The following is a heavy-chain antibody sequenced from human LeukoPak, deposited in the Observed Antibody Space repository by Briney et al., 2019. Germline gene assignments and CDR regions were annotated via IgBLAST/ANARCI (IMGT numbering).Heavy chain of an antibody. CDR3: ARDSSPYYYDSRAHAFDI. V-gene: IGHV4-39*07. Sequence: SETLSLTCTVSGGSISSSSYYWGWIRQPPGKGLEWIGSIYYSGSTYYNPSLKSRVTISVDTSKNQFSLKLSSVTAADTAVYYCARDSSPYYYDSRAHAFDIWGQGTMVTVSS. CDR2: IYYSGST. J-gene: IGHJ3*02. CDR1: GGSISSSSYY. D-gene: IGHD3-22*01.